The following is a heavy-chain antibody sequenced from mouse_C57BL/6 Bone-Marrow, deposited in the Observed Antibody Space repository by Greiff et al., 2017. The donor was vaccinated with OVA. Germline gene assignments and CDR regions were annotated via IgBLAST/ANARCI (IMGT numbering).Heavy chain of an antibody. Sequence: EVKLMESGGGLVKPGGSLKLSCAASGFTFSSYAMSWVRQTPEKRLEWVATISDGGSYTYYTDNVKGRFTISRDNAKNNLYLQMSHLKSEDTAMYYGARDRWECLDYWGQGTTLTVSS. D-gene: IGHD4-1*01. CDR2: ISDGGSYT. J-gene: IGHJ2*01. V-gene: IGHV5-4*01. CDR1: GFTFSSYA. CDR3: ARDRWECLDY.